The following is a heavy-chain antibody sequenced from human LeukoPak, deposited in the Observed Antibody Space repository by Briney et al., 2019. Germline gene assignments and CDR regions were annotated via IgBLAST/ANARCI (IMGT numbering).Heavy chain of an antibody. V-gene: IGHV1-2*02. Sequence: ASVKVSCKASGYTFTGYYMHWVRQAPGQGLEWMGWINPNSGDTNYAQKFQGRVTMARDMSISTAYMEQSRLRSDDTAMYYCARGKNWLDAFDIWGQGTVVTVSS. CDR3: ARGKNWLDAFDI. J-gene: IGHJ3*02. CDR1: GYTFTGYY. D-gene: IGHD1-1*01. CDR2: INPNSGDT.